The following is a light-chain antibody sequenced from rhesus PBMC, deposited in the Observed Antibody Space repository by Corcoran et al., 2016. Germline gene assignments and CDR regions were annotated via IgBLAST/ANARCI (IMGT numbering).Light chain of an antibody. CDR2: KAS. CDR3: QHGYGTPLT. V-gene: IGKV1-74*01. Sequence: DIQMTQSPSSLSASVGDRVTITCRASENVNHYLNWYQQKPGKAPKLLIYKASTLQSGVPSRFIGRGSGTDYTFTISILQPEDVATYYGQHGYGTPLTFGGGTKVELK. CDR1: ENVNHY. J-gene: IGKJ4*01.